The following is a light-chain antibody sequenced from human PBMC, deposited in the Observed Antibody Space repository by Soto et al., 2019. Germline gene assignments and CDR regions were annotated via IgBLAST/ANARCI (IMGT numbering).Light chain of an antibody. J-gene: IGKJ1*01. Sequence: EMVLTQSPGTLSLSPGERATLSCRAIQSFSSSYLAWYQQKPGQAPRLLIYGASSRATGIPDRFSGSGSGTDFTLTISRMEPEDLAVYYCQQYGSSPWTFGQGTKVDIK. V-gene: IGKV3-20*01. CDR2: GAS. CDR3: QQYGSSPWT. CDR1: QSFSSSY.